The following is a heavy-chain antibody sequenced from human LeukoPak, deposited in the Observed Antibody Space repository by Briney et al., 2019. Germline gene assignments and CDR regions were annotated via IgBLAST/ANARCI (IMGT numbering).Heavy chain of an antibody. J-gene: IGHJ4*02. Sequence: GGSLRLSCAASGFIFSRYGLHWVRQAPGKGLEWVAVIRYDGSDKYYVESVKGRFTISRDNSKNTLYLQMNSLRAEDTAVYYCAREGLTVSSDYWGQGTLVTVSS. V-gene: IGHV3-33*01. D-gene: IGHD4-11*01. CDR1: GFIFSRYG. CDR2: IRYDGSDK. CDR3: AREGLTVSSDY.